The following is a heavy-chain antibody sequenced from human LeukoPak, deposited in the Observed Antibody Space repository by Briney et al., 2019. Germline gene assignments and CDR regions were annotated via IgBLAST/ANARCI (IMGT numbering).Heavy chain of an antibody. CDR2: ISGSGGST. CDR1: GFTFNTYA. CDR3: AKDSEYSSSSGENWIDP. V-gene: IGHV3-23*01. D-gene: IGHD6-6*01. J-gene: IGHJ5*02. Sequence: GGSLRLSCAASGFTFNTYAMNWVRQAPGKGVEWVSAISGSGGSTYYADSVKGRFTISRDNSKNTLYLQMNSLRAEDTAVYYCAKDSEYSSSSGENWIDPWGQGTLVTVSS.